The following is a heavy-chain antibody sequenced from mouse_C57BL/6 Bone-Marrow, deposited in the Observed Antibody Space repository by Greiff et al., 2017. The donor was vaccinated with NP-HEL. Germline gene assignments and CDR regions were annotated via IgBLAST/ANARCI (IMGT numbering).Heavy chain of an antibody. CDR3: ARDYGSSYEFQLTGTTLVAY. CDR1: GYTFTSYW. CDR2: IHPNSGST. V-gene: IGHV1-64*01. Sequence: QVQLQQPGAQLVKPGASVKLSCKASGYTFTSYWMHWVKQRPGQGLEWIGMIHPNSGSTNYNEKFKSKATLTVDKSSSTAYMQLSSLTSEDSAVYYCARDYGSSYEFQLTGTTLVAYWGQGTLVTVSA. D-gene: IGHD1-1*01. J-gene: IGHJ3*01.